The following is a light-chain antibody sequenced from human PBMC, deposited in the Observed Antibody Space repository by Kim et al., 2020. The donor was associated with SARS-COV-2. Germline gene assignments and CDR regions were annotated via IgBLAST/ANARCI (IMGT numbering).Light chain of an antibody. J-gene: IGLJ1*01. CDR2: RDN. CDR3: QAWDSSIYV. Sequence: VSPGQTASITCSGDKLGDKYASWYQQKPVQSPVVVIFRDNKRPSGIPERFSGSNSGNTATLTISGTQAMDEADYYCQAWDSSIYVFGTGTKVTVL. V-gene: IGLV3-1*01. CDR1: KLGDKY.